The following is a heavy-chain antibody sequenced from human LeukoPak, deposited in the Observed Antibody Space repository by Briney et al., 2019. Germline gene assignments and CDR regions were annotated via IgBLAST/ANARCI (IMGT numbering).Heavy chain of an antibody. D-gene: IGHD6-13*01. CDR1: GGTFSSYA. J-gene: IGHJ6*03. CDR2: IIPIFGTA. V-gene: IGHV1-69*06. Sequence: GASVKVSCKDSGGTFSSYAISWVRQAPGQGLEWMGGIIPIFGTANYAQKFQGRVTITADKSTSTAYMELSSLRSEDTAVYYCGRGKTAAGTNHYYYYYMDVWGKGTTVTVSS. CDR3: GRGKTAAGTNHYYYYYMDV.